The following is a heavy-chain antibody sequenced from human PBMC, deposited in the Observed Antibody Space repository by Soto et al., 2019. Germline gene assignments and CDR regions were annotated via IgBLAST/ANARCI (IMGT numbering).Heavy chain of an antibody. CDR3: ARGSHFDWLPYYFDY. D-gene: IGHD3-9*01. V-gene: IGHV4-34*01. J-gene: IGHJ4*02. CDR2: NNHSGST. Sequence: SETLSLTCTVCVGSFSSHYWSWIRQPPGKRLEWIGENNHSGSTNYNPSLKSRVTISVDTSKNQFSMKVSAVTAADTAVYYWARGSHFDWLPYYFDYWGQGNLVNVSS. CDR1: VGSFSSHY.